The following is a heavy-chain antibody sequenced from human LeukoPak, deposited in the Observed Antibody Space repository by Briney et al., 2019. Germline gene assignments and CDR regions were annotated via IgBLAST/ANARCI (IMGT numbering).Heavy chain of an antibody. J-gene: IGHJ4*02. Sequence: GGSLRLSCAASGFTFSSYGMHWVRQAPGKGLEWVAVIWYDGSNKYYADSVKGRFTISRDNSKNTLYLQMNSLRAEDTAVYYCARGVGDSSGYYYYFDYWGQGTLVTVSS. CDR3: ARGVGDSSGYYYYFDY. CDR1: GFTFSSYG. CDR2: IWYDGSNK. V-gene: IGHV3-33*01. D-gene: IGHD3-22*01.